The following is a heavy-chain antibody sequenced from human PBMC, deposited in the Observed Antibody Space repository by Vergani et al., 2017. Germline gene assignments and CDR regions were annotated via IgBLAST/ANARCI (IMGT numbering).Heavy chain of an antibody. D-gene: IGHD3-10*01. V-gene: IGHV4-30-4*01. Sequence: QVQLQESGPGLVKPSQTLSLPCTVSRGSISSGYYYWGWIRQPPGSALEWIGYIYYSGSTYYNPSLKSRVTISVDTSKNQFSLKLSSVTAADTAVYYCARGRYYYGSGSVWGQGTLVTVSS. J-gene: IGHJ4*02. CDR2: IYYSGST. CDR1: RGSISSGYYY. CDR3: ARGRYYYGSGSV.